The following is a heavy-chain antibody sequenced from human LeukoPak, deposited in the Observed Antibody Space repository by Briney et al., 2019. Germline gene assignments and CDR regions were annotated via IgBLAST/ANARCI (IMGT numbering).Heavy chain of an antibody. D-gene: IGHD6-19*01. J-gene: IGHJ4*02. Sequence: GGSVRLSCAPSGFTFSSYAMLWVRQPPGKGREWVAVISFDGSNKYYAQSVEGRFTISRDKSKNQLYLQMNSVTAEDTAVYYCASPLKPYSSGWYEGYFDYWGQGTLVTVSS. CDR3: ASPLKPYSSGWYEGYFDY. CDR1: GFTFSSYA. CDR2: ISFDGSNK. V-gene: IGHV3-30-3*01.